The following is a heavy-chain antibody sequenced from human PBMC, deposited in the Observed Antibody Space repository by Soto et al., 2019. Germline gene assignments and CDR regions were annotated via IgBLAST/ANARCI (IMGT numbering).Heavy chain of an antibody. V-gene: IGHV6-1*01. Sequence: PSQTLSLTCAISGDSVSSNSAAWNWIRQSPSRGLEWLGRTYYRSKWYNDYAVSVKSRITINPDTSKNQFSLQLNSVTPEDTAVYYCARARQKPGTRNPNALAYYFDYWGQGTLVTVSS. CDR2: TYYRSKWYN. D-gene: IGHD1-1*01. CDR1: GDSVSSNSAA. J-gene: IGHJ4*02. CDR3: ARARQKPGTRNPNALAYYFDY.